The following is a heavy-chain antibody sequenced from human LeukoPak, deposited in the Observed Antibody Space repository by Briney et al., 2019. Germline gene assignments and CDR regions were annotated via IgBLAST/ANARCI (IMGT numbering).Heavy chain of an antibody. CDR2: IIPIFGTA. D-gene: IGHD3-22*01. J-gene: IGHJ4*02. CDR3: QIVVVITQPDY. Sequence: SVKVTCRASGGTFSSYAISWVRQAPGQGLEWMGGIIPIFGTANYAQKFQGRVTITADESTSTAYMQLSSLRSEDTAVYYCQIVVVITQPDYWGQGTLVTVSS. CDR1: GGTFSSYA. V-gene: IGHV1-69*01.